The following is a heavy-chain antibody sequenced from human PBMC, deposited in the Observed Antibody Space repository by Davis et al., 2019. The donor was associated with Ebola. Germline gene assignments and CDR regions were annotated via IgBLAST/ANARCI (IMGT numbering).Heavy chain of an antibody. CDR1: GYTFIGHY. D-gene: IGHD3-3*01. V-gene: IGHV1-2*02. CDR2: INPNSGDT. Sequence: ASVKVSCKASGYTFIGHYLHWVRQAPGQGLAWMGWINPNSGDTKFLQKFQGRVTVTRDTSISTVYMELSRLRSDDTAVYYCARGSGFWNGYFMAYFDFWGQGALVTVSS. CDR3: ARGSGFWNGYFMAYFDF. J-gene: IGHJ4*02.